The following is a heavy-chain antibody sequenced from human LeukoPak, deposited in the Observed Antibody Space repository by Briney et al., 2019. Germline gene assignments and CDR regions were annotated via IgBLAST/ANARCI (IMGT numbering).Heavy chain of an antibody. CDR3: AREDTAMVIPFDY. D-gene: IGHD5-18*01. V-gene: IGHV3-21*01. Sequence: GGSLRLSCAASGFTFSSYSMNWVRQAPGKGLEWVSSISSSSSYIYYADSVKGRFTIPRDNAKNSLYLQMNSLRAEDTAVYYCAREDTAMVIPFDYWGQGTLVTVSS. CDR1: GFTFSSYS. J-gene: IGHJ4*02. CDR2: ISSSSSYI.